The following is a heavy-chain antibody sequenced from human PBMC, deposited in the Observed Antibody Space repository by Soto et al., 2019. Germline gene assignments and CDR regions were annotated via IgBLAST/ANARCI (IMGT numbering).Heavy chain of an antibody. V-gene: IGHV4-59*08. CDR3: ARLAYCGGDCGWFDP. CDR1: GGSISSYY. D-gene: IGHD2-21*02. Sequence: SETLSLTCTVSGGSISSYYCSWSRQPPGKGLEWIGYIYYIGSTYYNPSLKSRVTISVDTSKNQFSLKLSSVTAADTAVYYCARLAYCGGDCGWFDPGGQGTLVTASS. J-gene: IGHJ5*02. CDR2: IYYIGST.